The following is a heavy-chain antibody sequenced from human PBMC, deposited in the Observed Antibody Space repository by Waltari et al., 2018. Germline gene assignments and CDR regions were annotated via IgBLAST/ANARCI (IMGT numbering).Heavy chain of an antibody. CDR1: GGSISSGSYY. CDR2: IYTSGST. Sequence: QVQLQESGPGLVKPSQTLSLTCTVSGGSISSGSYYWSWIRQPAGKGLEWIGRIYTSGSTNYNPALKSRVTISVDTAKNQFSLKLSSVTAADTAVYYCARAVVAAFDYWGQGTLVTVSS. D-gene: IGHD2-15*01. CDR3: ARAVVAAFDY. J-gene: IGHJ4*02. V-gene: IGHV4-61*02.